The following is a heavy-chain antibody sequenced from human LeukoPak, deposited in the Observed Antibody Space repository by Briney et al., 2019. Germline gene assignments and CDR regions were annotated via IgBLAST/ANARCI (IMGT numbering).Heavy chain of an antibody. CDR1: GYTFTSYA. CDR3: ARAYSQWLVLDF. Sequence: GASVKVSCKASGYTFTSYAMHWVRQAPGQRLEWMGWINAGNGNTKYSQKLQGRVTITRDTSARTAYMELSSLRSGDTAVYYCARAYSQWLVLDFWGQETLVTVSS. V-gene: IGHV1-3*01. D-gene: IGHD6-19*01. J-gene: IGHJ4*02. CDR2: INAGNGNT.